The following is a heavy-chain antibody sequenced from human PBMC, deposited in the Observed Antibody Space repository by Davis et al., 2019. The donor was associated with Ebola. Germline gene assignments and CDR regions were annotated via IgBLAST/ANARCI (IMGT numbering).Heavy chain of an antibody. Sequence: SVLNSCKTSAGSFSSHPISWVRQAPRQGLEWMGGIIPIFDTPHYAQKFQGRITITADASTSTAYMELSSLRSEDMATYFCARDFDGGNYYFDYWGPGTPVTVSS. CDR2: IIPIFDTP. CDR3: ARDFDGGNYYFDY. J-gene: IGHJ4*02. CDR1: AGSFSSHP. V-gene: IGHV1-69*13. D-gene: IGHD3-9*01.